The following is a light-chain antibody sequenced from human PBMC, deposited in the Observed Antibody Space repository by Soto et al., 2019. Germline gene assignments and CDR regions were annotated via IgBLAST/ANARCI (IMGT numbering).Light chain of an antibody. CDR2: VKSDGSH. CDR1: SGHSNYA. V-gene: IGLV4-69*01. CDR3: ALYMGSGISV. J-gene: IGLJ3*02. Sequence: QPVLTQSPSASASLGDSVRLTCTLSSGHSNYAIAWHQQQPEKGPRCLMKVKSDGSHNKEDEIPDRFSGSILGNKAALTITGARADDDSDYYCALYMGSGISVFGGGTKLTVL.